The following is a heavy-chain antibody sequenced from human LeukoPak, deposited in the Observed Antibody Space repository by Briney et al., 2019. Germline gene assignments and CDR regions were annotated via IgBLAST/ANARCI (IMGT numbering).Heavy chain of an antibody. J-gene: IGHJ4*02. D-gene: IGHD3-10*02. CDR3: ARGALHVFDY. Sequence: GGSLRLSCAASGFIFSDYEINWVRQAPGKGLEWVSCISTGGSTAYYADSVKGRFTISRDNAKSSLFLQMNSLTAEDTAVYYCARGALHVFDYWGQGTPVTVSS. V-gene: IGHV3-48*03. CDR1: GFIFSDYE. CDR2: ISTGGSTA.